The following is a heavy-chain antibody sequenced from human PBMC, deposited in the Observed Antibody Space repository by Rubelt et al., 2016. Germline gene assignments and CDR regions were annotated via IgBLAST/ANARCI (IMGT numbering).Heavy chain of an antibody. J-gene: IGHJ3*02. CDR1: GGSISSSSYY. V-gene: IGHV4-39*07. CDR3: ARALVVSDAFDI. Sequence: QLQLQESGPGLVKPSETLSLTCTVSGGSISSSSYYWGWIRQPPGKGLEWIGFIYYSGSAYYNPSLKSRVTLSVDTSKNQFSLKLSSVTAADTAVYYCARALVVSDAFDIWGQGTMVTVSS. D-gene: IGHD3-22*01. CDR2: IYYSGSA.